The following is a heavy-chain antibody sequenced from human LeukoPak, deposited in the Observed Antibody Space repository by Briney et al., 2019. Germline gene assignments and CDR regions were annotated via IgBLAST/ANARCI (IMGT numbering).Heavy chain of an antibody. V-gene: IGHV3-66*01. CDR1: GFTVSSNY. J-gene: IGHJ3*02. CDR3: ARAIKQWLGNNDAFDI. D-gene: IGHD6-19*01. CDR2: IYSGGST. Sequence: GGSLRLSCAASGFTVSSNYMSWVRQAPGKGLEWVSVIYSGGSTYYADSVKGRFTISRDNSKNTLYLQMNSLRAENTAVYYCARAIKQWLGNNDAFDIWGQGTMVTVSS.